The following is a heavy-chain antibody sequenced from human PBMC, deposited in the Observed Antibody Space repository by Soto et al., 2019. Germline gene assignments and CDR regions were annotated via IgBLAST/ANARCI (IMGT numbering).Heavy chain of an antibody. Sequence: QVQLVQSGAEVKKPGASVKVSCKASGYTFTSYYMHWVRQAPGQGLEWMGIINPSGGSTSYAQKFQGRVTMTRETSTSTVYMELSSLRSEDTAVYYCAGGGRPYYYYYYGMDVWGQGTTVTVSS. CDR1: GYTFTSYY. V-gene: IGHV1-46*01. J-gene: IGHJ6*02. D-gene: IGHD3-16*01. CDR2: INPSGGST. CDR3: AGGGRPYYYYYYGMDV.